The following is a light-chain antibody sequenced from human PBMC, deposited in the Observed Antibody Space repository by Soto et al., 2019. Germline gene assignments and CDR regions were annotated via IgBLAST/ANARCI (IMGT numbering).Light chain of an antibody. V-gene: IGLV1-36*01. CDR1: SSNIGNNA. Sequence: QPVLTQPPSVSAAPRQRVTISCYGRSSNIGNNAVNWYQQLPGKAPNLLIYYNDLLPSGVSDRFSGSSSGTSASLAISGLRSEDEGDYYCAAWDASLSAWVFGGGTKLTL. CDR2: YND. J-gene: IGLJ3*02. CDR3: AAWDASLSAWV.